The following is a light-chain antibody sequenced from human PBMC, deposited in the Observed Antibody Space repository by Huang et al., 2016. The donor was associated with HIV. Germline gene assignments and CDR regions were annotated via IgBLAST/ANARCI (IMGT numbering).Light chain of an antibody. Sequence: EIVLTPSPGSLSLSPWEGATLSCRASQSVNNNYLAWYQQKPGQAPRLLIFSASNRATGIPDRFGGSGSGTDFTLTIRSLEPEDFAMYYCQQYGSSPWTFGQGTKVEVK. CDR3: QQYGSSPWT. CDR2: SAS. J-gene: IGKJ1*01. CDR1: QSVNNNY. V-gene: IGKV3-20*01.